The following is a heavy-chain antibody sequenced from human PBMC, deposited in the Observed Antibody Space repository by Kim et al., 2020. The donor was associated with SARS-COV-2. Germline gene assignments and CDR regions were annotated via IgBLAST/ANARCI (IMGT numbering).Heavy chain of an antibody. J-gene: IGHJ4*02. V-gene: IGHV4-59*09. D-gene: IGHD6-13*01. Sequence: SLKSRVTISVDTSKNQFSLKLSSVTAADTAVYYCARGGYSSSWYADAFDYWGQGTLVTVSS. CDR3: ARGGYSSSWYADAFDY.